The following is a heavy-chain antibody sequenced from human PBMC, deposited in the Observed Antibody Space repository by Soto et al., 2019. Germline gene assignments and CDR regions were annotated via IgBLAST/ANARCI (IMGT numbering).Heavy chain of an antibody. D-gene: IGHD2-15*01. V-gene: IGHV1-18*01. CDR3: ARDGICSGENCNSRIYNYYGLDV. Sequence: QLQLVQSGAEVRKPGASVKVSCKTSGYSFLTYGISWVRQSPGQGLEWLGWISVYSGDTNYAQKFQGRVTMSTDTSKNTAYMELRSLRSDVTAVYSCARDGICSGENCNSRIYNYYGLDVWGQGTPVPVSS. CDR1: GYSFLTYG. J-gene: IGHJ6*02. CDR2: ISVYSGDT.